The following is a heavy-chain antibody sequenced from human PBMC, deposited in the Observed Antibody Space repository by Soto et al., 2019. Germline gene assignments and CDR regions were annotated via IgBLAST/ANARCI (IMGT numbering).Heavy chain of an antibody. Sequence: GASVKVSSKASGYTFTSYGISWVRQAPGQGLEWMGWISAYNGNTNYAQKLQGRVTMTTDTSTSTAYMELRSLRSDDTAVYYCARPVMYDFWSALKHNNWFDPWGQGTLVTVSS. CDR1: GYTFTSYG. CDR2: ISAYNGNT. CDR3: ARPVMYDFWSALKHNNWFDP. D-gene: IGHD3-3*01. J-gene: IGHJ5*02. V-gene: IGHV1-18*01.